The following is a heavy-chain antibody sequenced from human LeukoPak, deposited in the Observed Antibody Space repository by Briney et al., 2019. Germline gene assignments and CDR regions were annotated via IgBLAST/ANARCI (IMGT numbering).Heavy chain of an antibody. V-gene: IGHV4-34*01. CDR1: GGSFSGYY. Sequence: SETLSLTCAVYGGSFSGYYWSWIRQPPWKGLEWIGEINHSGSTNYNPSLKSRVTISVDTSKNQFSLKLSSVTAADTAVYYCARDQGGGIFLFDYWGQGTLVTVSS. J-gene: IGHJ4*02. D-gene: IGHD2-15*01. CDR3: ARDQGGGIFLFDY. CDR2: INHSGST.